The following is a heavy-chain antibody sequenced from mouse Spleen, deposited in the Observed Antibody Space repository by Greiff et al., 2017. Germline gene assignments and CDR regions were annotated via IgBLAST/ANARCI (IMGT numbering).Heavy chain of an antibody. CDR3: VITTVAAPLDY. D-gene: IGHD1-1*01. CDR2: IYPGSGST. V-gene: IGHV1-55*01. Sequence: QVQLQQPGAELVRPGASVKMSCKASGYTFTSYWITWVKQRPGQGLEWIGDIYPGSGSTNYNEKFKSKATLTVDTSSSTAYMQLSSLTSEDSAVYYCVITTVAAPLDYWGQGTTLTVSS. J-gene: IGHJ2*01. CDR1: GYTFTSYW.